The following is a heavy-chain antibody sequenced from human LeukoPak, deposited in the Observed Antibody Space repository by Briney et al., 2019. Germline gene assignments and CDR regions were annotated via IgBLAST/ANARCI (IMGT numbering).Heavy chain of an antibody. Sequence: GGSLRLSCAASGFDFRSYWMTWVRQAPGKGLEWVATVSGSGDRMYHADSVKGRFTISRDNSKNTIYLQMNSLRAEDTALYYCAKAAAAPGFDFWGQGTLVTVSS. V-gene: IGHV3-23*01. CDR2: VSGSGDRM. D-gene: IGHD6-13*01. CDR1: GFDFRSYW. J-gene: IGHJ4*02. CDR3: AKAAAAPGFDF.